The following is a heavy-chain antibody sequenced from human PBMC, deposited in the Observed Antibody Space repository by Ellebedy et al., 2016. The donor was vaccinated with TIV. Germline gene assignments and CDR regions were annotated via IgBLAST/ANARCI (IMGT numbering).Heavy chain of an antibody. CDR3: AREEAFSTGLDYFDY. Sequence: GESLKISCVTSGFTFSTSAMNWVRQTPEKGLEWVSIISARGDYTYYVDSVKGRFTISRDNAKNSLYVQMNSLRAEDTAVYYCAREEAFSTGLDYFDYWGQGTLVTVSS. V-gene: IGHV3-23*01. D-gene: IGHD4-17*01. CDR1: GFTFSTSA. CDR2: ISARGDYT. J-gene: IGHJ4*02.